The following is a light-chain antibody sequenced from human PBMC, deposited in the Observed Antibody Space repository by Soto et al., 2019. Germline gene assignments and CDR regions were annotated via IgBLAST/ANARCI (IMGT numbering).Light chain of an antibody. Sequence: DIQLLQCTSSLSASVADRVFTTCSASQSIRSYLDWSQQKPGQAPKLLIYAASSLQSGVPSRFTGSGSGTDFTLTITSLQPEDFATYYCQQSYITPRNFGPGTKVDIK. CDR1: QSIRSY. V-gene: IGKV1-39*01. CDR2: AAS. CDR3: QQSYITPRN. J-gene: IGKJ3*01.